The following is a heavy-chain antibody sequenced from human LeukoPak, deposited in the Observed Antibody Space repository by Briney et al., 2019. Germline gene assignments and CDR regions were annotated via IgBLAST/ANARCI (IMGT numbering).Heavy chain of an antibody. D-gene: IGHD3-9*01. Sequence: ASVKVSCKASGYTFTGYYMHWVRQAPGQGLEWMGWINPNSGGTNYAQKVQGRVTMTRDTSISTAYMELSRLRSDDTAVYYCARVRALRYFDSWGQGTLVTVSS. V-gene: IGHV1-2*02. CDR2: INPNSGGT. J-gene: IGHJ4*02. CDR3: ARVRALRYFDS. CDR1: GYTFTGYY.